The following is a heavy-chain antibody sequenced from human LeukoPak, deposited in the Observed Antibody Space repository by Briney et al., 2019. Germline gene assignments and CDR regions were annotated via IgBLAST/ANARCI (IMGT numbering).Heavy chain of an antibody. Sequence: SQTLSLTCSVSGDSVSSGAYFWNWFRQPAGKRLEYIGRVHTRGDADYNPSFKSRVTIALDRSKNQFSLKLSSVTAADTAVYYCARRRKVTGPRAGDAFDIWGQGTMVTVSS. D-gene: IGHD2-21*02. CDR3: ARRRKVTGPRAGDAFDI. CDR2: VHTRGDA. CDR1: GDSVSSGAYF. J-gene: IGHJ3*02. V-gene: IGHV4-61*02.